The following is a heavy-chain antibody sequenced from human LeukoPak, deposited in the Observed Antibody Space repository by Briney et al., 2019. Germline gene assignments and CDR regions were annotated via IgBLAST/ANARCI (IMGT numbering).Heavy chain of an antibody. J-gene: IGHJ4*02. D-gene: IGHD5-12*01. Sequence: PGGSLRLSCAASGFTFRSYWMSWVRQAPGKGLEWVANINQGGSVKYYVDSVTGRFTISRDDAKNSLYVQMNSLRDEDTAVYYCARVGYSGWNLEYWGQGTLVTVSS. CDR3: ARVGYSGWNLEY. V-gene: IGHV3-7*01. CDR1: GFTFRSYW. CDR2: INQGGSVK.